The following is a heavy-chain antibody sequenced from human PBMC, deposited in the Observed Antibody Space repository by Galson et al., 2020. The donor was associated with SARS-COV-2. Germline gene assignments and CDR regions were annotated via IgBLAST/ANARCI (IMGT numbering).Heavy chain of an antibody. Sequence: SLRLSCTTSGFLFVDYSVAWVRQAPGKGLEWIGFIRNKAYGETTEYATFVQGRFTISRDDSEGVAYLQLNNLKSEDSATYYCTRDNCGGDCDSNPYIYYYGMDVWGPGTTVTVSS. CDR3: TRDNCGGDCDSNPYIYYYGMDV. D-gene: IGHD2-21*02. V-gene: IGHV3-49*04. CDR2: IRNKAYGETT. CDR1: GFLFVDYS. J-gene: IGHJ6*02.